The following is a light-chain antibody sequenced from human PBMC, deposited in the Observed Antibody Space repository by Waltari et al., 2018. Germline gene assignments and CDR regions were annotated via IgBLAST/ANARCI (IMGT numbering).Light chain of an antibody. Sequence: SCRASQSVGRALTWYQQKPGQAPRLLIYGASSRAPGIPDRFSGCGSGTDFSLTISRLEPDDFAVYFCQHYLRLPVTFGQGTTVEI. CDR3: QHYLRLPVT. CDR1: QSVGRA. V-gene: IGKV3-20*01. J-gene: IGKJ1*01. CDR2: GAS.